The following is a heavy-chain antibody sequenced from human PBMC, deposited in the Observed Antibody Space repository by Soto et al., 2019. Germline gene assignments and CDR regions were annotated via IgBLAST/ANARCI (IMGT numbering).Heavy chain of an antibody. Sequence: GGSLRLSCAASGFTFSSYAMSWVRQAPGKGLEWVSAISGSGGSTYYADSVKGRFTISRDNSKNTLYQQMNSLRAEDPAVYYCAKDIVVVPAAITRDFQHWGQGTLVTVSS. CDR2: ISGSGGST. CDR1: GFTFSSYA. J-gene: IGHJ1*01. D-gene: IGHD2-2*01. CDR3: AKDIVVVPAAITRDFQH. V-gene: IGHV3-23*01.